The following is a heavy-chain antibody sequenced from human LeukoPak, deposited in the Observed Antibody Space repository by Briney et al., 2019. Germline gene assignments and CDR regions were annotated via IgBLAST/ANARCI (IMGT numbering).Heavy chain of an antibody. CDR3: AKDRGGGSGSSGPYYFDY. CDR2: IKKDGSEK. D-gene: IGHD3-10*01. J-gene: IGHJ4*02. CDR1: GFTFTSSW. Sequence: GGSLRLCCAASGFTFTSSWTTWVRQAPGKGLEWVANIKKDGSEKYYADSVRGRFTISRDNAKNSLYLQMDSLRAEDTAVYYCAKDRGGGSGSSGPYYFDYWGQGTLVTVSS. V-gene: IGHV3-7*03.